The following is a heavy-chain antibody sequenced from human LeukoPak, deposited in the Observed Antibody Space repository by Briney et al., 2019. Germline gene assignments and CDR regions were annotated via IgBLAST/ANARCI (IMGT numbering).Heavy chain of an antibody. CDR3: ARDRWRGIAARQNYYGMDV. CDR2: TYYRSKWYN. Sequence: SQTLSLTCAISGDSVSSKSTAWNWIRQSPSRGLEWLGRTYYRSKWYNDYAVSVKSRITINPDTSKNQFSLQLNSVTPEDTAVYYCARDRWRGIAARQNYYGMDVWGQGTTVTVSS. V-gene: IGHV6-1*01. D-gene: IGHD6-6*01. J-gene: IGHJ6*02. CDR1: GDSVSSKSTA.